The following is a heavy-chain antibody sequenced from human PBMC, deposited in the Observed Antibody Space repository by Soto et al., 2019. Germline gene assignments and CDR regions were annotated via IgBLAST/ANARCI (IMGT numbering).Heavy chain of an antibody. CDR3: SRGAYYYDSSGYYGY. CDR2: ISSSSSYI. Sequence: PGGSLKLSCAASGFTFSSYGMNWVRQAPGKGLGWVSSISSSSSYIYYADSVKGRFTISRDNAKNSLCLQMNSLRAEDTAVYYCSRGAYYYDSSGYYGYWGQGTLVTVSS. J-gene: IGHJ4*02. CDR1: GFTFSSYG. D-gene: IGHD3-22*01. V-gene: IGHV3-21*01.